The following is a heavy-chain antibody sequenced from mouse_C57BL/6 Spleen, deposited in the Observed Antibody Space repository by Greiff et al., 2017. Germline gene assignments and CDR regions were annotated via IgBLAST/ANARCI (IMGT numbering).Heavy chain of an antibody. Sequence: QVQLQQSGAELVRPGTSVKMSCKASGYTFTNYWIGWAKQRPGHGLEWIGDIYPGGGYTNYNEKFKGKATLTADKSSSTAYMQFSSLTSEDSAIYYCARSGDYFMYYSCQLSSVTVSS. CDR2: IYPGGGYT. CDR3: ARSGDYFMYY. D-gene: IGHD1-1*01. V-gene: IGHV1-63*01. J-gene: IGHJ4*01. CDR1: GYTFTNYW.